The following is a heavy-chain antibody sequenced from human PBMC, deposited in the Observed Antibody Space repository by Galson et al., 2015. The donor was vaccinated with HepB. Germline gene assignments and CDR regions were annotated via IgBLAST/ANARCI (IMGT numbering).Heavy chain of an antibody. D-gene: IGHD2-21*01. Sequence: SLRLSCAASGFTFSSCAMSWVRQAPGKGLEWVSAISGSGGSTYYADSVKGRFTISRDNSKNTLYLQMNSLRAEDTAVYYCAKVGLLWLSHHYFDYWGQGTLVTVSS. CDR2: ISGSGGST. CDR1: GFTFSSCA. J-gene: IGHJ4*02. CDR3: AKVGLLWLSHHYFDY. V-gene: IGHV3-23*01.